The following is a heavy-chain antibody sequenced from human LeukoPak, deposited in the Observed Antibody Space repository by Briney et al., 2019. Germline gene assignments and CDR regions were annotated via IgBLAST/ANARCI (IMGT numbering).Heavy chain of an antibody. D-gene: IGHD2-21*02. CDR1: GFTFSNYA. Sequence: GGSLRLSCASSGFTFSNYAMTWVRQAPGKGLEWVSAISGSDGSTYYADSVKGRFIISRDNSKNTLFLQMNSLRAEDTAVHYCAKDIYCGGDCFPFTFDFWGQGTPLTVSS. CDR2: ISGSDGST. V-gene: IGHV3-23*01. J-gene: IGHJ4*02. CDR3: AKDIYCGGDCFPFTFDF.